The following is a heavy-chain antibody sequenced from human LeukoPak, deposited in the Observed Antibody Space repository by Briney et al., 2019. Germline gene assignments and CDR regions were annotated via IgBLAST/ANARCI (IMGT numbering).Heavy chain of an antibody. CDR1: GFTFSSYR. CDR3: AGMVHY. J-gene: IGHJ4*02. D-gene: IGHD3-10*01. Sequence: PGESLRLSCAASGFTFSSYRMNWVRQAPGKGLECVSVIHSGGTTYYADSVKGRFTISRDNSKNTLYLQMNSLRAEDTAVYYCAGMVHYWGQGTLVTVSS. V-gene: IGHV3-53*01. CDR2: IHSGGTT.